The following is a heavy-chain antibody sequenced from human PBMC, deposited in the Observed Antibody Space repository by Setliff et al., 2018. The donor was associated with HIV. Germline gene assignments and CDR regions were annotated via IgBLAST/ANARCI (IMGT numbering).Heavy chain of an antibody. V-gene: IGHV4-59*01. CDR2: IYYSGST. CDR1: GGSISSDY. Sequence: KTSETLSLTCTVSGGSISSDYWIWIRQPPGKGLEGIGYIYYSGSTNYNPSLKSRVTISVATSKNQFSLKLNSVTTADTAVYYCARSRTSSGYYGVTGYGMDVWGQGTTVTVSS. J-gene: IGHJ6*02. CDR3: ARSRTSSGYYGVTGYGMDV. D-gene: IGHD3-22*01.